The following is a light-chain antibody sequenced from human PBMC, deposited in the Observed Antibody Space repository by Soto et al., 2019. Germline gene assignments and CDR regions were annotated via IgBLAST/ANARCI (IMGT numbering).Light chain of an antibody. CDR1: QSVSSSY. V-gene: IGKV3-20*01. CDR3: QQYGSSGT. CDR2: GAS. J-gene: IGKJ1*01. Sequence: EIVLTQSPVTLSLSPVERATLSFMASQSVSSSYLAWYQQKPGQAPRLLIYGASNRATGIPDRFSGSGSGTDFTLTISRLEPEDFAVYYCQQYGSSGTFGQGTKVDIK.